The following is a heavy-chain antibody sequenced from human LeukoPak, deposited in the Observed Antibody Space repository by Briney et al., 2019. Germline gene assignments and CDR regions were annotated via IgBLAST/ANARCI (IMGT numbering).Heavy chain of an antibody. Sequence: GGSLRLSCAASGFTFSSYAMHWVRQAPGKGLEWVAVISYDGSNKYYADSVKGRFTISRDNSKNTLYLQMNSLRAEDTAVYYCVPEPRRVRGSSSWYLGYWGQGTLVTVSS. V-gene: IGHV3-30-3*01. CDR1: GFTFSSYA. CDR3: VPEPRRVRGSSSWYLGY. D-gene: IGHD6-13*01. J-gene: IGHJ4*02. CDR2: ISYDGSNK.